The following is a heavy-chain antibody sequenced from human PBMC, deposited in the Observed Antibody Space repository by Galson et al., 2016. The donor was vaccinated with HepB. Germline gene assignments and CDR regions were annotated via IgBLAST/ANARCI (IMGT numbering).Heavy chain of an antibody. V-gene: IGHV3-7*03. CDR1: GFNFSIYW. J-gene: IGHJ4*02. CDR3: VRARGFDY. CDR2: IKQDGSAK. Sequence: SLRLSCAASGFNFSIYWMTWVRQAPGKGLEWVANIKQDGSAKYFVDSVKGRFTASRDNAKNSLYLHMNSLRDEDSAVYYCVRARGFDYWGLGALVTVSS.